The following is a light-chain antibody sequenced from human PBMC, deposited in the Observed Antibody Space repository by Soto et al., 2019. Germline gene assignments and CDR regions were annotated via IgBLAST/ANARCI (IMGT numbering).Light chain of an antibody. Sequence: DVVMTQSPLSLAVSLGQPASISCRSSQSLVHSDGNTYLNWFHQRPGQSPRRLIYKVSDRDSGVPDRISGSESGTDFTLKISRVEAEDVGVYYCMQGTHWPPYTFGQGTKLEIK. CDR1: QSLVHSDGNTY. CDR3: MQGTHWPPYT. V-gene: IGKV2-30*02. CDR2: KVS. J-gene: IGKJ2*01.